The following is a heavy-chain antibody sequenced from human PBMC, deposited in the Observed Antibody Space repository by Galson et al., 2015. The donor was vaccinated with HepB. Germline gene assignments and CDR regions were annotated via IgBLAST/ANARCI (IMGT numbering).Heavy chain of an antibody. CDR2: IRSRANSYAT. D-gene: IGHD2-15*01. Sequence: SLRLSCAASGFTFSGSAMHWVRQASGKGLEWVGRIRSRANSYATAYAASVKGRFTISRDDSKNTAYLQMNSLKTEDTAVYYCTRGDGYCSGGSCSRQGYWGQGTLVTVSS. V-gene: IGHV3-73*01. J-gene: IGHJ4*02. CDR3: TRGDGYCSGGSCSRQGY. CDR1: GFTFSGSA.